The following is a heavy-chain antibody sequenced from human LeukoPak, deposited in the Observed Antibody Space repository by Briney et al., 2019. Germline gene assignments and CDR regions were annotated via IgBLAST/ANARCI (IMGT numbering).Heavy chain of an antibody. J-gene: IGHJ4*02. D-gene: IGHD3-9*01. CDR1: GGSINSFF. Sequence: PSETLSLTCTVSGGSINSFFWSWIRQPPGKGLEWIGYIYYSGTTNYNPSLQSRVTISLDTSKNQFSLKLTSVTAADTAVYYCARGSYDTVTDYYIVAFDYWGQGTLVTVSS. CDR3: ARGSYDTVTDYYIVAFDY. V-gene: IGHV4-59*01. CDR2: IYYSGTT.